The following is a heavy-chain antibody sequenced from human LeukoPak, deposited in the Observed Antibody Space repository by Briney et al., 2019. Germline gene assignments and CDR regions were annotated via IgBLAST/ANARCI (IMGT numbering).Heavy chain of an antibody. CDR3: ARDRNWNYPDY. CDR2: IKQDGSEK. Sequence: PGGSLRLSCAASGLTFSSYWMSWVRQPPGKGLEWVANIKQDGSEKYYVDSVKGRFTISRDSAKNSLYLQMNSLRAEDTAVYYCARDRNWNYPDYWGQGTLVTVSS. D-gene: IGHD1-1*01. J-gene: IGHJ4*02. CDR1: GLTFSSYW. V-gene: IGHV3-7*01.